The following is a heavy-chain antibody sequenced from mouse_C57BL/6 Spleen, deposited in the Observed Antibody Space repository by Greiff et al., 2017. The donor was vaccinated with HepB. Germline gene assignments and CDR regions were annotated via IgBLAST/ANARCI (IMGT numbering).Heavy chain of an antibody. CDR3: ARGAILYDYDGGFAY. CDR1: GYTFTSYW. Sequence: QVQLKQPGAELVKPGASVKMSCKASGYTFTSYWITWVKQRPGQGLEWIGDIYPGSGSTNYNEKFKSKATLTVDTSSSTAYMQLSSLTSEDSAVYYCARGAILYDYDGGFAYWGQGTLVTVSA. D-gene: IGHD2-4*01. V-gene: IGHV1-55*01. J-gene: IGHJ3*01. CDR2: IYPGSGST.